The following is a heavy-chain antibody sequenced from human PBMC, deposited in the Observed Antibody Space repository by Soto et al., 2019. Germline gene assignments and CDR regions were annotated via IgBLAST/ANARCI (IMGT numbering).Heavy chain of an antibody. V-gene: IGHV4-34*01. Sequence: SETLSLTCAVYGWSFSGYYWSWIRQPPGKGLEWIGEINHSGSTYYNPSLKSRVTISVDTSKNQFSLKLSSVTAADTAVYYCARGGYYGDYFDYWGQGTLVTVSS. CDR1: GWSFSGYY. J-gene: IGHJ4*02. CDR2: INHSGST. D-gene: IGHD4-17*01. CDR3: ARGGYYGDYFDY.